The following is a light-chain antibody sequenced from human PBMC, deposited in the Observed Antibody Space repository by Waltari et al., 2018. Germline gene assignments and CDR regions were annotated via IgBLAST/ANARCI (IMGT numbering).Light chain of an antibody. CDR2: WAS. CDR3: QQYDSAPLT. CDR1: QSVLYSSNNKNY. Sequence: DIVMTQSPDSLAGSLGERATINCKSSQSVLYSSNNKNYLAWYQQKPGQPPNLLIYWASTRESGVPDRFSGSGSGTDFTLTISSLQAEDVAVYYCQQYDSAPLTFGGGTRVEIK. J-gene: IGKJ4*01. V-gene: IGKV4-1*01.